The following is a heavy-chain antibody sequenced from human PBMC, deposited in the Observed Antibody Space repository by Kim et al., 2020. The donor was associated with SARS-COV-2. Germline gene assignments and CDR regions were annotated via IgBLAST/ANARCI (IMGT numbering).Heavy chain of an antibody. CDR1: GLTFSSYA. V-gene: IGHV3-23*01. CDR3: AKAGYSSSWAYGWNDVGIDY. J-gene: IGHJ4*02. CDR2: ISGSGGST. D-gene: IGHD6-13*01. Sequence: GGSLRLSCAASGLTFSSYAMSWVRQAPGKGLEWVSAISGSGGSTYYADSVKGRFTISRDNSKNTLYLQMNSLRAEDTAVYYCAKAGYSSSWAYGWNDVGIDYWGQGTLVTVSS.